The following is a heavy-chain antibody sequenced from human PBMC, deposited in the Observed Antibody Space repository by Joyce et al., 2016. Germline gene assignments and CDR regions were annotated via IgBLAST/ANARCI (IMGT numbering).Heavy chain of an antibody. D-gene: IGHD2-2*01. V-gene: IGHV3-74*01. J-gene: IGHJ4*02. CDR3: ARGGTSGFADS. Sequence: EVQLVESGGGLVQPGGSLRLSCVGSGFTFSNYWMHWVRQGPGKGLGWVSRIKTYWSYTNYADSVKDRFTISRDNTNNTLYLQINSLRVEDTAVYFCARGGTSGFADSWGLGTLVTVSS. CDR2: IKTYWSYT. CDR1: GFTFSNYW.